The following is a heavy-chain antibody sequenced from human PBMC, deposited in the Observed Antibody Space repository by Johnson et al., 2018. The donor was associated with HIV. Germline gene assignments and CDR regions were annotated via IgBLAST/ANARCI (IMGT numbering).Heavy chain of an antibody. CDR1: GFTFSSYA. D-gene: IGHD6-6*01. V-gene: IGHV3-30*04. J-gene: IGHJ3*02. Sequence: VQLVESGGGVVQPGRSLRLSCAASGFTFSSYAMHWVRQAPGKGLEWVAVISYDGSNKYYADSVKGRFTISRDNSKNTLYPQMNSLRAEYTAVYYCARAGSSSSGPRAFDIWGQGTMVTVSS. CDR3: ARAGSSSSGPRAFDI. CDR2: ISYDGSNK.